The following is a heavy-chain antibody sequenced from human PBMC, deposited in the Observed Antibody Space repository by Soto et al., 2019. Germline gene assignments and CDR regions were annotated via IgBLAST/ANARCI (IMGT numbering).Heavy chain of an antibody. Sequence: EVQLVESGGGLVQPGGSVRLSCAASGFTFSSYWMHWVRQAPGKGLMWVSRIHNDGSTTRYADSVKGRFTISRDNANNMLYLQMSSLRVEDTAVYYCARDNWNSYWGQGTLVTVSS. J-gene: IGHJ4*01. CDR3: ARDNWNSY. V-gene: IGHV3-74*01. D-gene: IGHD1-7*01. CDR1: GFTFSSYW. CDR2: IHNDGSTT.